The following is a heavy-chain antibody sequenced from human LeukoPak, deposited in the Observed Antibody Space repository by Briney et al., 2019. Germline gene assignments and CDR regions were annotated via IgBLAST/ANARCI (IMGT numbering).Heavy chain of an antibody. J-gene: IGHJ4*02. Sequence: GGSLRLSCTASGFTFGDYAMSWFRQAPGKGLEWGGFIRSKAYGGTTEYAASVKGRFTISRDDSKSIAYLQMNSLKTEDTAVYYCTRDRWDSSSWSDYWGQGTLVTVSS. D-gene: IGHD6-13*01. V-gene: IGHV3-49*03. CDR3: TRDRWDSSSWSDY. CDR1: GFTFGDYA. CDR2: IRSKAYGGTT.